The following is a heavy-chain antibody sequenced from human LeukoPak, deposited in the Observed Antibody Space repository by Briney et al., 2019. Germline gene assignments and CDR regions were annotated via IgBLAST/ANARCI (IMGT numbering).Heavy chain of an antibody. D-gene: IGHD3-10*01. Sequence: GGSLRLSCAASGFTFSSYSMNWVRQAPGKGLEWVSSIGSSSSYADSVKGRFTISRDNAKNSLYLQMNSLRAEDTAVYYCAKVSDYYGSGSYYGPFDYWGQGTLVTVSS. CDR2: IGSSSS. V-gene: IGHV3-21*04. CDR3: AKVSDYYGSGSYYGPFDY. CDR1: GFTFSSYS. J-gene: IGHJ4*02.